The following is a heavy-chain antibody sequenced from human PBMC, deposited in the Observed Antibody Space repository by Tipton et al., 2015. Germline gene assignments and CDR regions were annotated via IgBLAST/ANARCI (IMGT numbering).Heavy chain of an antibody. CDR1: GDSVSSYSAA. CDR2: TWYNPNLIK. D-gene: IGHD2-21*02. Sequence: LVKPTETLSLVCAISGDSVSSYSAAWNWIRQSPSRGLEWLGRTWYNPNLIKEYAVSVKSRITITPDTSKNQFSLNLNSVTAADTAVYYCTKFNCGVDCYSYRGWFVPWGQGTLVTVSS. CDR3: TKFNCGVDCYSYRGWFVP. V-gene: IGHV6-1*01. J-gene: IGHJ5*02.